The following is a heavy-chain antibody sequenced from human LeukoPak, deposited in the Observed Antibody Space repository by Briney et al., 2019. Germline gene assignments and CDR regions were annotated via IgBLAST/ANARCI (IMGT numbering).Heavy chain of an antibody. D-gene: IGHD6-6*01. V-gene: IGHV5-51*01. CDR3: ARRDSTSSIGPSSVYAFDI. J-gene: IGHJ3*02. Sequence: GESLKISCKGSGYSFTSYWIGWVRQMPGKGLEWMGIIYPGDSDTRYSPSFQGQVTISADKSISTAYLQWSSLKASDTAMYYCARRDSTSSIGPSSVYAFDIWGQGTTVTVSS. CDR2: IYPGDSDT. CDR1: GYSFTSYW.